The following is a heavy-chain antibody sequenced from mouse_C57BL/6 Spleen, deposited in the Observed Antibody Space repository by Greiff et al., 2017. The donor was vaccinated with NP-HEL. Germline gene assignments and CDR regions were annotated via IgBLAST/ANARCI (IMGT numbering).Heavy chain of an antibody. J-gene: IGHJ4*01. V-gene: IGHV1-55*01. Sequence: VQLQQPGAELVKPGASVKMSCKASGYTFTSYWITWVKQRPGQGLEWIGDIYPGSGSTNYNEKFKSKATLTVDTSSSTAYMQLSSLTSEDSAVYYCASGFIYYDYSYAMDYWGQGTSVTVSS. CDR1: GYTFTSYW. D-gene: IGHD2-4*01. CDR2: IYPGSGST. CDR3: ASGFIYYDYSYAMDY.